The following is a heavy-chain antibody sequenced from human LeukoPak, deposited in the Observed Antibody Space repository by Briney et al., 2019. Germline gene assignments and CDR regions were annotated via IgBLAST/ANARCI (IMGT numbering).Heavy chain of an antibody. CDR1: GFTFSSYW. V-gene: IGHV3-7*01. J-gene: IGHJ3*02. Sequence: GGSLRLSCAASGFTFSSYWMSWVRQAPGKGLEWVANIKQDGSERYYVDSVKGRFAISRDNAENSLYLQMNSLRAEDTAVYYCARYGNGAWLAHYSFDIWGQGTMVTVSS. D-gene: IGHD6-19*01. CDR2: IKQDGSER. CDR3: ARYGNGAWLAHYSFDI.